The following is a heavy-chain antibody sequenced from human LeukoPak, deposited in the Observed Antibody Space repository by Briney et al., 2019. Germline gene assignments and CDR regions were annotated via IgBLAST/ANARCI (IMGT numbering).Heavy chain of an antibody. V-gene: IGHV4-59*01. CDR1: GGSISSYY. CDR3: ARGGSYRDGWFDP. CDR2: IHYSGST. Sequence: SETLSLTCTVSGGSISSYYWSWIWQPPGKGLEWIGYIHYSGSTNYNPSLKSRVTISVDTSKNQFSLKLSSVTAADTAVYYCARGGSYRDGWFDPWGQGTLVAVSS. J-gene: IGHJ5*02. D-gene: IGHD1-26*01.